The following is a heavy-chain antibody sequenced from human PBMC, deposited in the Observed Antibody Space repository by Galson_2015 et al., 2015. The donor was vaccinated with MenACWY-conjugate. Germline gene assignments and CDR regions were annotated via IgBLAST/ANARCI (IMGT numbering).Heavy chain of an antibody. D-gene: IGHD1-26*01. V-gene: IGHV5-10-1*01. J-gene: IGHJ4*02. Sequence: SGAEVKEPGESLEISCKASGYTFTNYWLIWVRQMPGKGLEWMGRIDPSDSEVNYSPSFQGHLTISADKSISTAYLQWSSLKASDTAMYYCARIVGASHFFDYWGQGSLVAVSS. CDR2: IDPSDSEV. CDR3: ARIVGASHFFDY. CDR1: GYTFTNYW.